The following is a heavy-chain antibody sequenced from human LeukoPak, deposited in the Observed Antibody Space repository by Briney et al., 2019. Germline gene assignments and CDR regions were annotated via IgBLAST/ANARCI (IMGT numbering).Heavy chain of an antibody. D-gene: IGHD3-10*01. CDR2: IWYDGSHK. CDR1: LVSLRSNG. V-gene: IGHV3-33*01. CDR3: ARDLFLWFGELSGDCGY. Sequence: HPRGSLRHSCAAPLVSLRSNGRQSGRQAPGKGLEWVADIWYDGSHKYYADSVKGRFTISRDNSKNTLHLQMNSLRAEDTAVYYCARDLFLWFGELSGDCGYCGRGTLVTVSS. J-gene: IGHJ4*02.